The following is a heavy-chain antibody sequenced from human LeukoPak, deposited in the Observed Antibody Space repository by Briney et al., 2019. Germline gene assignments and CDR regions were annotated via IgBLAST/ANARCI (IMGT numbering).Heavy chain of an antibody. V-gene: IGHV4-4*07. Sequence: PSETLSLTCAVSGGSISSYYWSWIRQPAGKGLEWIGRIYTSGSTNYNPSLKSRVTMSVDTSKNQFSLKLSSVTAADTAVYYCARGGYCSSTSCSIDYWGQGTLVTVSS. CDR3: ARGGYCSSTSCSIDY. CDR1: GGSISSYY. CDR2: IYTSGST. J-gene: IGHJ4*02. D-gene: IGHD2-2*01.